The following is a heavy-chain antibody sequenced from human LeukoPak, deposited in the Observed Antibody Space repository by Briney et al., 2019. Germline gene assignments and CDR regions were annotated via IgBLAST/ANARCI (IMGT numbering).Heavy chain of an antibody. CDR3: ARDPGIAVTGTPYYGMDV. CDR2: ISSSGSVI. CDR1: GFIFSNYE. Sequence: GGSLRLSCAASGFIFSNYEMNWVRQAPGKGLEWLSYISSSGSVINYADSVKGRFTISRDNSKNTLYLQMNSLRADDTAVYYCARDPGIAVTGTPYYGMDVWGPGTTVTVSS. V-gene: IGHV3-48*03. J-gene: IGHJ6*02. D-gene: IGHD6-19*01.